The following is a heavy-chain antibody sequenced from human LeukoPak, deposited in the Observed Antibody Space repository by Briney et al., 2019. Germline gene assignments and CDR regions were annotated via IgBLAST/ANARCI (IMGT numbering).Heavy chain of an antibody. D-gene: IGHD3-22*01. V-gene: IGHV4-38-2*01. J-gene: IGHJ4*02. CDR3: ARLGALVVAPFDY. Sequence: SETLSLTCAVSGYSISSGYYWGWIRQPPGKGLEWIGSIYHSGSTYYNPSLKSRVTISVDTSKNQFSLKLSSVTAADTAVYYCARLGALVVAPFDYCGQGTLVTVSS. CDR2: IYHSGST. CDR1: GYSISSGYY.